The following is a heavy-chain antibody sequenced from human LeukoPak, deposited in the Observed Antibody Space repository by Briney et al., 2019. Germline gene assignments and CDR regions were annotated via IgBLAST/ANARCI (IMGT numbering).Heavy chain of an antibody. Sequence: GGSLRLSWAGSGFTVSSNYMSWVRQAPGKGLEWVSVIYSGGSTYYADSVKGRFTISRDNSKNTLYLQMNSLRAEDTAVYYCARDPPLSVWGQGTLVTVSS. CDR1: GFTVSSNY. J-gene: IGHJ4*02. V-gene: IGHV3-66*01. CDR3: ARDPPLSV. D-gene: IGHD2/OR15-2a*01. CDR2: IYSGGST.